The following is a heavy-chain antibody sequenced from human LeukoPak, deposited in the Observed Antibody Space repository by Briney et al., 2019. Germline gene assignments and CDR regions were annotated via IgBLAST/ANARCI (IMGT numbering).Heavy chain of an antibody. CDR2: IIPIFGTT. D-gene: IGHD3-22*01. V-gene: IGHV1-69*05. CDR3: ARAAVVVITADAFDI. Sequence: SVKVSCKTSGGTSSSYAITWVRQTPGQGLEWMGGIIPIFGTTNYAQKLQGRVTMTTDTSTSTAYMELRSLRSDDTAVYYCARAAVVVITADAFDIWGQGTMVTVSS. CDR1: GGTSSSYA. J-gene: IGHJ3*02.